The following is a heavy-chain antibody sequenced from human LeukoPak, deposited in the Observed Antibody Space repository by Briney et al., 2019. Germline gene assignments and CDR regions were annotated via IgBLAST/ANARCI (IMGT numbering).Heavy chain of an antibody. CDR2: MYTSGST. CDR1: GGSISSYY. CDR3: ARTPYYYDGSGYT. Sequence: PSETLSLTCTVSGGSISSYYWSWIRQPAGKGLEWIGRMYTSGSTDYNPSLKSRVTISIDTSKNQFSLKLSSVAAADTAVYYCARTPYYYDGSGYTWGQGTLVTVSS. D-gene: IGHD3-22*01. V-gene: IGHV4-4*07. J-gene: IGHJ5*02.